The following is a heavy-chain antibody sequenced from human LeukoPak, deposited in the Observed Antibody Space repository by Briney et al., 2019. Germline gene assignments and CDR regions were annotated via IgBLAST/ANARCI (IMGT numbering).Heavy chain of an antibody. CDR2: IYYSGST. J-gene: IGHJ4*02. CDR3: ACGIVGV. D-gene: IGHD1-26*01. CDR1: GGSISSYY. Sequence: SETLSLTCTVSGGSISSYYWSWIRQHPGKGMEWIGYIYYSGSTNYNPSLKSRVTISVDTSKNQFPLKLSSVTAADTAVYYCACGIVGVWGQGTLVTVSS. V-gene: IGHV4-59*01.